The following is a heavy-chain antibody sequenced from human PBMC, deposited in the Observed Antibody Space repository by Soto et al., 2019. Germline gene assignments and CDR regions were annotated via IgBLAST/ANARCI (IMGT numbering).Heavy chain of an antibody. CDR2: INPSGGST. J-gene: IGHJ5*02. CDR1: GYTFTSYY. CDR3: ARDSALLRWFDP. V-gene: IGHV1-46*01. D-gene: IGHD1-26*01. Sequence: QVQLVQSGAEVKKPGASVKVSCKASGYTFTSYYMHWVRQAPGQGLEWMGIINPSGGSTSYAQKCQGRVTMTRDTSTSTVYMELSSLRSEDTAVYYCARDSALLRWFDPWGQGTLVTVSS.